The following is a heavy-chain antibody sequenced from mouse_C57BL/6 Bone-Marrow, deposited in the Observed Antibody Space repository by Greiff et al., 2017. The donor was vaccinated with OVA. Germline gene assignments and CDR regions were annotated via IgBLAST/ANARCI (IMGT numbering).Heavy chain of an antibody. V-gene: IGHV1-81*01. CDR2: IYPRSGNT. CDR1: GYTFTSYG. J-gene: IGHJ2*01. Sequence: VQLVESGAELARPGASVKLSCKASGYTFTSYGISWVKQRTGQGLEWIGEIYPRSGNTYYNEKFKGKATLTADKSSSTAYMELRSLTSEDSAVYFCARGEYSNPYFDYWGQGTTLTVSA. D-gene: IGHD2-5*01. CDR3: ARGEYSNPYFDY.